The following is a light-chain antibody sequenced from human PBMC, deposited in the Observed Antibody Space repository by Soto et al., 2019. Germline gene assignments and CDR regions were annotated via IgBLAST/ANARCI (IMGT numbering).Light chain of an antibody. V-gene: IGKV4-1*01. J-gene: IGKJ5*01. CDR2: WAS. CDR1: QSVLDSSNNKNY. Sequence: IVVPESRDALAVSLRERATINCKSSQSVLDSSNNKNYLDWYQQKQAQPPQMLIYWASNQESGVPARFSGSGSGKDFTLTISSLQAEDVAVYYWQKLYSTPITFGKGTRLEIK. CDR3: QKLYSTPIT.